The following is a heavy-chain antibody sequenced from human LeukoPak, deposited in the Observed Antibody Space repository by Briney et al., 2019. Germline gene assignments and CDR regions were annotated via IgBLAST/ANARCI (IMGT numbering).Heavy chain of an antibody. J-gene: IGHJ4*02. CDR3: ARVWGSADY. D-gene: IGHD3-16*01. Sequence: ASVKVSCKASGYPFTGYDINWVRQATGQGLEWLGWMNPNSGKSGSAQKFQGRVTMTRDTSISTAYMELSSLRSEDTAVYYCARVWGSADYWGQGTPVTVSS. CDR1: GYPFTGYD. V-gene: IGHV1-8*01. CDR2: MNPNSGKS.